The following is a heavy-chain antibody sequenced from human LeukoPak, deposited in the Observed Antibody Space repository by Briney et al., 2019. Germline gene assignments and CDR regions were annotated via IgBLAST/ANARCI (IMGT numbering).Heavy chain of an antibody. CDR1: GYTFTGYY. Sequence: ASVKVSCKASGYTFTGYYIHWVRQAPGQGLEWMGWINPNNGGTNYAQKFQGRVTMTRDTSISTAYMELNRLTFDDTAAYYCARDKYTGYETFDYWGQGTPVTVSS. CDR3: ARDKYTGYETFDY. J-gene: IGHJ4*02. CDR2: INPNNGGT. D-gene: IGHD5-12*01. V-gene: IGHV1-2*02.